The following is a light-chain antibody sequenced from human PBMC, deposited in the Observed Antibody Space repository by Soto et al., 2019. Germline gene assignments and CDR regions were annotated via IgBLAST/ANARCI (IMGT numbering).Light chain of an antibody. J-gene: IGLJ2*01. V-gene: IGLV4-69*01. Sequence: QPVLTQSPSASASLGASVKLTCTLSSGHSSNAIAWHQQQPEKGPRYLMKLNSDGSHSKGDGIPDRFSGSSSGAERYLTISSLQSEDEADYYCQTWGTGIVFGGGTKVTVL. CDR2: LNSDGSH. CDR1: SGHSSNA. CDR3: QTWGTGIV.